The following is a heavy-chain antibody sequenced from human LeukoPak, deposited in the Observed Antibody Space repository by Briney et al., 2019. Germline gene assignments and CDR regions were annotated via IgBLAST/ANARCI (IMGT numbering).Heavy chain of an antibody. J-gene: IGHJ4*02. Sequence: PGGSLRLSCAVYGFTFSSYWMGWVRQAPGKGLAWVANINQDGSSIYYEDSVKGRFTISRDNAKNSLYLQMNSLRAEDTAVYYCARTYAYDATGDRGHWGQGTLVTVSS. V-gene: IGHV3-7*01. CDR1: GFTFSSYW. CDR3: ARTYAYDATGDRGH. D-gene: IGHD3-16*01. CDR2: INQDGSSI.